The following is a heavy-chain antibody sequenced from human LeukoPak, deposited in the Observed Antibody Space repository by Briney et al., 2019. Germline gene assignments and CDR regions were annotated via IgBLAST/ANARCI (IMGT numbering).Heavy chain of an antibody. J-gene: IGHJ4*02. CDR1: GYTHTELS. D-gene: IGHD3-10*01. CDR3: ASPITMVRGVIGY. V-gene: IGHV1-24*01. Sequence: ASVKVSCKVSGYTHTELSMHWVRQAPGKALEGMGGFDPEDGETIYAQKFQGRVTMTEDTSTDTAYMELSSLRSEDTAVYYCASPITMVRGVIGYWGQGTLVTVSS. CDR2: FDPEDGET.